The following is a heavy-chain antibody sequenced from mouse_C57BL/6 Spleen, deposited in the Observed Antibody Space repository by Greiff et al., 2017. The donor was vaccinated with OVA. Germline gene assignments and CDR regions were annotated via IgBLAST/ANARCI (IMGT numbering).Heavy chain of an antibody. CDR1: GYTFTSYW. CDR3: ARLGYYGSSPAWFAY. Sequence: VKLQESGAELVKPGASVKMSCKASGYTFTSYWITWVKQRPGQGLEWIGDIYPGSGSTNYNEKFKSKATLTVDTSSSTAYMQLSSLTSEDSAVYYCARLGYYGSSPAWFAYWGQGTLVTVSA. V-gene: IGHV1-55*01. CDR2: IYPGSGST. D-gene: IGHD1-1*01. J-gene: IGHJ3*01.